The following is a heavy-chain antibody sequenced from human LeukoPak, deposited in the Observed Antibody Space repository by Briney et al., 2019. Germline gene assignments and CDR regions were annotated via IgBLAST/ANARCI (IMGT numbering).Heavy chain of an antibody. CDR1: GFTFDDYA. D-gene: IGHD6-19*01. Sequence: PGGSLRLSCAASGFTFDDYAMHWVRQAPGKGLEWVSGISWNSGSIGYADSVKGRFTISRDNAKNSLYLQMNSLRAEDTALYYCAKGPGYSSGWDGDWGQGTRVTVSS. CDR2: ISWNSGSI. J-gene: IGHJ4*02. CDR3: AKGPGYSSGWDGD. V-gene: IGHV3-9*01.